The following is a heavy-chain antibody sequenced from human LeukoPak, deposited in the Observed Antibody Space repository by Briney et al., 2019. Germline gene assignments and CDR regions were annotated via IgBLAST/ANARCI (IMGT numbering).Heavy chain of an antibody. Sequence: GRSHRLYRAASGYTFNAYLIHWVRQGTSKEMEWVAVMSSDGNAMFYAGSVKGRFTISRDNSKNTLYLQMNSLRAEDTAVYYCVRESEYYFDHSASFDYWGQGTLVTVSS. V-gene: IGHV3-30-3*01. D-gene: IGHD3-22*01. J-gene: IGHJ4*02. CDR3: VRESEYYFDHSASFDY. CDR1: GYTFNAYL. CDR2: MSSDGNAM.